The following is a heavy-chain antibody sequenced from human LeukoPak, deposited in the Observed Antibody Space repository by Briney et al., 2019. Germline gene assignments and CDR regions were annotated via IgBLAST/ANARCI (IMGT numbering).Heavy chain of an antibody. CDR1: GFTFSGSA. J-gene: IGHJ5*02. CDR2: IDKKDKGYATAT. V-gene: IGHV3-73*01. Sequence: GGSLRLSCAASGFTFSGSAIHWVRQSSGKGREWGGQIDKKDKGYATATAYAASVKGRFTISRDDSINTAYLKMKSLKTEDTALYYCTRDSGTYNWFDPWGEGTLVTVSS. D-gene: IGHD1-26*01. CDR3: TRDSGTYNWFDP.